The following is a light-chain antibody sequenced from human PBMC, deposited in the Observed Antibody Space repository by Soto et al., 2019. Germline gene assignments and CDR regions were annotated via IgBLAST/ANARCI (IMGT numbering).Light chain of an antibody. J-gene: IGKJ1*01. CDR2: GAC. Sequence: DTVLTQSPAHLSVSQGERATLSCSASQNSKTYLAWYQHTPDQAPRLLIYGACTGATGVPTRFSGSGSGTEFTLTISSLHSEDSTTYYQQQYNSWPRTFGQGTKVDIK. CDR1: QNSKTY. CDR3: QQYNSWPRT. V-gene: IGKV3-15*01.